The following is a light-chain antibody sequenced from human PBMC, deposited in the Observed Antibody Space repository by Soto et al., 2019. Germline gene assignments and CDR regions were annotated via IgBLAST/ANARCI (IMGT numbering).Light chain of an antibody. Sequence: EIALTQSPGTLSSSPGERATLSCRASHSVSTTYLAWYQQKPGQAHRLLIYGASSRATGIPDRLSGSGSGTDFTLTISRLEPEEVAVYDCYQYGGSPPYTVGQGTKLEIK. CDR1: HSVSTTY. V-gene: IGKV3-20*01. J-gene: IGKJ2*01. CDR2: GAS. CDR3: YQYGGSPPYT.